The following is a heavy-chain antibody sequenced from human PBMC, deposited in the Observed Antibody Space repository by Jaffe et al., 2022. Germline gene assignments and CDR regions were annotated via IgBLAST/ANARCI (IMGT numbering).Heavy chain of an antibody. V-gene: IGHV4-61*01. CDR1: GGSVSSGSYY. CDR2: ISHSGST. Sequence: QVQLQESGPGLVRPSEILSLTCTVSGGSVSSGSYYWTWIRQPPGRGLDWIGYISHSGSTNYNPSFKSRVTISVDTSKDQFSLRLSSVTAADTAVYYCARGDYDFGDRGYFFYYMNVWGKGTTVTVSS. J-gene: IGHJ6*03. CDR3: ARGDYDFGDRGYFFYYMNV. D-gene: IGHD4-17*01.